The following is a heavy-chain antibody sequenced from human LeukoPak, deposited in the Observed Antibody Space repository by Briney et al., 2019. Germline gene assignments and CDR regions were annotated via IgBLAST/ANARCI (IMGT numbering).Heavy chain of an antibody. J-gene: IGHJ5*02. Sequence: PGGSLRLSCAASGFAFSSYWMHWVRQAPGKGLVWVSRINNDGSSTSYADSVKGRFTISRDNAKNTLYLQMNSLRAEDTAVYYCARDGSSWANWLDTWGQGTVVTVSS. V-gene: IGHV3-74*01. D-gene: IGHD6-13*01. CDR2: INNDGSST. CDR1: GFAFSSYW. CDR3: ARDGSSWANWLDT.